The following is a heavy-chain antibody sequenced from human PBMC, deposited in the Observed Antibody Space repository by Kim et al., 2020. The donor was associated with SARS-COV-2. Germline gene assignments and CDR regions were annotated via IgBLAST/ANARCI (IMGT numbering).Heavy chain of an antibody. Sequence: GGSLRLSCAASGFTVSSNYMSWLRQAPGTGLEWLSVIYSGDKTYYVESVKGRLTISRDNSKNTLYLHMSSLRVEDTAVYYCATNLAAAGLVWCQGTLVTV. V-gene: IGHV3-66*01. CDR3: ATNLAAAGLV. J-gene: IGHJ4*02. D-gene: IGHD6-13*01. CDR1: GFTVSSNY. CDR2: IYSGDKT.